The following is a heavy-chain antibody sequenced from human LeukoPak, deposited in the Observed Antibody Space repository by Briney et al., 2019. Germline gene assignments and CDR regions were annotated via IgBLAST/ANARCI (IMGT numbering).Heavy chain of an antibody. Sequence: SETLSLTCTVSGASISSYYWSWIRQPPGKGLEWIGYIYYSGSTNYNPSLKSRVTISVDTSKNQFSLKLSSMTAAGTAVYYCAKDRYSSSWYGFDYWGQGTLVTVSS. CDR1: GASISSYY. D-gene: IGHD6-13*01. CDR2: IYYSGST. J-gene: IGHJ4*02. V-gene: IGHV4-59*01. CDR3: AKDRYSSSWYGFDY.